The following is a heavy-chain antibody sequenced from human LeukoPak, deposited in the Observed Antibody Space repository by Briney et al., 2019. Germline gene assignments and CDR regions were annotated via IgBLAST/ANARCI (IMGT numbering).Heavy chain of an antibody. CDR1: GFTFSSYA. CDR3: ARIWFGEKLNYYYYMDV. J-gene: IGHJ6*03. D-gene: IGHD3-10*01. V-gene: IGHV3-23*01. CDR2: ISGSGGST. Sequence: GGSLRLSCAASGFTFSSYAMSWVRQAPGKGLEWVSGISGSGGSTYYADSVKGRFTISRDNAKNSLYLQMNSLRAEDTAVYYCARIWFGEKLNYYYYMDVWGKGTTVTISS.